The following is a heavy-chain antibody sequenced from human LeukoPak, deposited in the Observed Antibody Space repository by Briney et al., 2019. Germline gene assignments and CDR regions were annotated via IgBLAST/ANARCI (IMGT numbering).Heavy chain of an antibody. D-gene: IGHD5-18*01. CDR2: ISGSGGST. J-gene: IGHJ4*02. CDR1: GFTFSSYA. CDR3: AKGGKGWIQLWLLLDY. Sequence: GGSLRLSCAASGFTFSSYAMSWVRQAPGKGLEWVSAISGSGGSTYYADSVKGRFTISRDNSKNTLYLQMNSLRAEDTAVYYCAKGGKGWIQLWLLLDYWGQGTLVTVSS. V-gene: IGHV3-23*01.